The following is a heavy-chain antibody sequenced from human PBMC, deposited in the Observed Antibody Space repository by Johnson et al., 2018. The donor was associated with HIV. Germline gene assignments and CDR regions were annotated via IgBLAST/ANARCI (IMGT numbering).Heavy chain of an antibody. CDR1: GFTFSSYW. Sequence: VQLVESGGGLVQPGGSLRLSCAASGFTFSSYWMHWVRQAPGKGLVWVSRINSDGSSTSYADSVKGRFTISSDNAKHTLYLPMNSLRAEGPAVYYCARTISCYQGALYIWGQGTMVTVSS. J-gene: IGHJ3*02. D-gene: IGHD3-3*01. V-gene: IGHV3-74*02. CDR2: INSDGSST. CDR3: ARTISCYQGALYI.